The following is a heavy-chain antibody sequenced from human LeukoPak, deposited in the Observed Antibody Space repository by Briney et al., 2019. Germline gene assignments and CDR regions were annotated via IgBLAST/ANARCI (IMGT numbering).Heavy chain of an antibody. CDR3: ASVSGSCLDY. CDR2: IYTSGST. V-gene: IGHV4-61*02. D-gene: IGHD1-26*01. J-gene: IGHJ4*02. CDR1: GGSISSGSYY. Sequence: PSQTLSLTCTVSGGSISSGSYYWSWIRQPAGKGLEWIGRIYTSGSTNYNPSLKSRVTISVDTSKNQFSLKLSSVTAADTAVYYCASVSGSCLDYWGQGTLVTVSS.